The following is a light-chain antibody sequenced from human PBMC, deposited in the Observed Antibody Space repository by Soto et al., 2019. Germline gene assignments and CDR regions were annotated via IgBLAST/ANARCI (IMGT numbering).Light chain of an antibody. J-gene: IGKJ2*01. V-gene: IGKV1-9*01. Sequence: IQLTQSPSSLSASVGDRVTITCRASQGIHNYLAWYQQKPGKAPKVLIYGASTLKSGVPSRFSGSGSGTDFTLTISSLQREDFATYYCQQLNSYPYTFGQGTKLEIK. CDR1: QGIHNY. CDR2: GAS. CDR3: QQLNSYPYT.